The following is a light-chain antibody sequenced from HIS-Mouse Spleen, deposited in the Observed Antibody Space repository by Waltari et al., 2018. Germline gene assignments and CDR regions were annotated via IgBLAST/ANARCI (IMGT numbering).Light chain of an antibody. CDR2: KDS. J-gene: IGLJ3*02. Sequence: SYELTQPPSVSVSPGQTARITGSGDALPTQSASWYQQKPGQAPVLVLYKDSERPSGIPERFSGSSSGTTVTLTISGVQAEDEADYYCQSADSSGTYWVFGGGTKLTVL. CDR3: QSADSSGTYWV. CDR1: ALPTQS. V-gene: IGLV3-25*03.